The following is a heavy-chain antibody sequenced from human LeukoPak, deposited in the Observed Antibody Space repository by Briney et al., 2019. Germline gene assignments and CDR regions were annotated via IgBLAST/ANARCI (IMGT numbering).Heavy chain of an antibody. CDR3: ARDRSGYSQT. V-gene: IGHV4-34*01. CDR2: INHSGSA. D-gene: IGHD5-18*01. CDR1: GGSFSGYQ. J-gene: IGHJ5*02. Sequence: SETLSLTCAVFGGSFSGYQWGWIRQPPGMGLEWIGEINHSGSANYNPSLKSRVTISVDTSKNQFSLKLSSVTAADTAVYYCARDRSGYSQTWGQGTLVTVSS.